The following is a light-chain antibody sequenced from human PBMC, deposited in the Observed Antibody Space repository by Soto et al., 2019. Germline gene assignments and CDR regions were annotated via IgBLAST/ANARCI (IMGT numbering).Light chain of an antibody. CDR3: QQRSNWLT. Sequence: EVVLTQSPATLSLSPGERATLSCMASQNVGIYLAWYQQKPCQAPMLLIYDASHRATGIPARFSGCGFATDFTLTISSLEADDFAVYYCQQRSNWLTFGGGTKVDIK. CDR2: DAS. CDR1: QNVGIY. J-gene: IGKJ4*01. V-gene: IGKV3-11*01.